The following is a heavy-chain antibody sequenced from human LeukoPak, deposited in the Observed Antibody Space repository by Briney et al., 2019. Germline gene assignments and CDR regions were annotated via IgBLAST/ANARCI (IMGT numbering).Heavy chain of an antibody. CDR2: ISYDGSNK. V-gene: IGHV3-30-3*01. CDR3: ARDKGRQLWYGMDV. Sequence: GGSLRLSCAASGFTFSSYAMHWVRQAPGKGLEWVAVISYDGSNKYYADSVKGRFTISRDNSKNTLYLQMNSLRAEDTAVYYCARDKGRQLWYGMDVWGQGTTVTVSS. D-gene: IGHD5-18*01. J-gene: IGHJ6*02. CDR1: GFTFSSYA.